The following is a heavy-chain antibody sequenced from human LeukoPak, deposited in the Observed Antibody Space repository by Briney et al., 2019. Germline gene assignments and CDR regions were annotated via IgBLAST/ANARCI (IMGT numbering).Heavy chain of an antibody. CDR3: VRDWFGEFH. J-gene: IGHJ4*02. V-gene: IGHV3-74*01. CDR2: ISSDGSST. D-gene: IGHD3-10*01. Sequence: PGGSLRLSCAASGFTFSSSWVHWVRQAPGKGLVWVSRISSDGSSTIYADSVKGRFTISRDNAKSTLYLQMSSLRAEDTAVYYCVRDWFGEFHWGQGTLVTVSS. CDR1: GFTFSSSW.